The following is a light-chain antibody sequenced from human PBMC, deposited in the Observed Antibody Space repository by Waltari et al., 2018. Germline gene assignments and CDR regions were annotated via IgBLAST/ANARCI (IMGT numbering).Light chain of an antibody. CDR1: QSVSSD. Sequence: EFGLPQSLAPLSLSSGTRATLSGRASQSVSSDLAWNQQKPGQAPRLLIYGASTRETGIPDRFSGSGSETDFTLTISRLEPDDFAAYFCQHLVSLPATFGQGTKVEIK. CDR3: QHLVSLPAT. V-gene: IGKV3-20*01. CDR2: GAS. J-gene: IGKJ1*01.